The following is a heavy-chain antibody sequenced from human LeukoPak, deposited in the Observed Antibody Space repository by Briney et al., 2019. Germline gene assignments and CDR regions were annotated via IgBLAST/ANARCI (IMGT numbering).Heavy chain of an antibody. D-gene: IGHD2-15*01. Sequence: SQTLSLTCTVSGGSISRGTYYWSWIRQPAGKGLEWIGRIYTSGTTNYNPSLKSRVTISVDTSKNQFSLKLSSVTAADTAVYFWARPTLATTAGAYSSPMTVWGKGPRSPSPQ. V-gene: IGHV4-61*02. J-gene: IGHJ6*04. CDR1: GGSISRGTYY. CDR2: IYTSGTT. CDR3: ARPTLATTAGAYSSPMTV.